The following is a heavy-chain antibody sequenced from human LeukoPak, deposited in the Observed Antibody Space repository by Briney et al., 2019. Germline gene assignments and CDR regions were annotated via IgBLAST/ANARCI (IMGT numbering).Heavy chain of an antibody. Sequence: GGSLRLSCAASGFTFSSYSMNWVRQAPGKGLEWVSSISSSSSYIYYADSVKGRFTISRDNAKNSLYLQMNSLRAEDTAVYYCARDGTIFLPFDYWGQGTLVTVSS. D-gene: IGHD3-9*01. CDR3: ARDGTIFLPFDY. J-gene: IGHJ4*02. V-gene: IGHV3-21*01. CDR1: GFTFSSYS. CDR2: ISSSSSYI.